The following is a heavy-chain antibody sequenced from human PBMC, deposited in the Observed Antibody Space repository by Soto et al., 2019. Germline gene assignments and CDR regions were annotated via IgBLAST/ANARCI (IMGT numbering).Heavy chain of an antibody. J-gene: IGHJ5*02. CDR3: ARVPYDFWSGYYTGWMRPPPRWLDP. CDR1: GYTFTSYG. V-gene: IGHV1-18*04. Sequence: ASVKVSCKASGYTFTSYGISWVRQAPGQGLEWMGWISAYNGNTNYAQKLQGRVTMTTDTSTSTAYMELRSLRSDDTAVYYCARVPYDFWSGYYTGWMRPPPRWLDPWGQGTLVTLYS. D-gene: IGHD3-3*01. CDR2: ISAYNGNT.